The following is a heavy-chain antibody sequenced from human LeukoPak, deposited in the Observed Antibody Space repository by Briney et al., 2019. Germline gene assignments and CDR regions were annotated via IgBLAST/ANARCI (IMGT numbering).Heavy chain of an antibody. CDR1: GFTFGSYG. D-gene: IGHD6-6*01. J-gene: IGHJ4*02. Sequence: PGGSLTLSYAASGFTFGSYGTHWVRQAPGKGLEWEAVIWYDGSNKYYADSVKGRLPISRDNSKITLYLQMNSLGAEDRAVYYGSRGHSSSSGLDYWGQGSLVTVSS. CDR2: IWYDGSNK. CDR3: SRGHSSSSGLDY. V-gene: IGHV3-33*01.